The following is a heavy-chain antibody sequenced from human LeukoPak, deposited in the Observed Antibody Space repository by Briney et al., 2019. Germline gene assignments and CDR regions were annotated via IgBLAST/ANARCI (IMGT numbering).Heavy chain of an antibody. CDR1: GFTFSDYY. J-gene: IGHJ4*02. Sequence: GGSLRLSCTASGFTFSDYYMSWIRQAPGKGLEWLSYVSQSGSTIYYADSVKGRFTISRDNGKNSLYLQMNSPRAEDTGMYYCAREGHSYGSDYWGQGTLVTVSS. V-gene: IGHV3-11*01. D-gene: IGHD5-18*01. CDR3: AREGHSYGSDY. CDR2: VSQSGSTI.